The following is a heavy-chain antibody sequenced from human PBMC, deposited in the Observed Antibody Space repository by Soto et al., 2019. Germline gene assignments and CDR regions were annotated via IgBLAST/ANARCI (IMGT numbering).Heavy chain of an antibody. CDR1: GGSFSGYY. J-gene: IGHJ6*02. Sequence: NPSETLSLTCAVYGGSFSGYYWSWIRQPPGKGLGWIGEINHSGSTNYNPSLKSRVIIPVDTSKNQFSLKLSSVTAADTAVYYCARRKAAAGTFLSFYYYGMDVWGRGTTVTVSS. D-gene: IGHD6-13*01. V-gene: IGHV4-34*01. CDR3: ARRKAAAGTFLSFYYYGMDV. CDR2: INHSGST.